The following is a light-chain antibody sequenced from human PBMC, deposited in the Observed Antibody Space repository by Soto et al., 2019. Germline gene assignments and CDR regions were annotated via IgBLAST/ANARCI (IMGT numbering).Light chain of an antibody. Sequence: EIVFTQSPSTLSLSTGERATFSCRASQSVSSNLAWYQQKPGQAPRLLIYGASSRATGIPDRFSGSGSGTDFTLTISRLEPEDFAVYYCQQYGSSPPWTFGQGTKVDIK. CDR1: QSVSSN. V-gene: IGKV3-20*01. J-gene: IGKJ1*01. CDR3: QQYGSSPPWT. CDR2: GAS.